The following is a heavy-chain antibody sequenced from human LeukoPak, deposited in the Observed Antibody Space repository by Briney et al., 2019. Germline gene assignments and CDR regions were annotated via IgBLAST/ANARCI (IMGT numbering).Heavy chain of an antibody. J-gene: IGHJ4*02. D-gene: IGHD1-26*01. CDR1: GYTFTVYY. CDR3: AREWAGGSWAGY. Sequence: ASVMVSCKASGYTFTVYYIHWVRQAPGQGLEWMGWINPNSGDTNYAQKFQGRVTVTRATSISTALMELNRLTSDDTAVYYCAREWAGGSWAGYWGQGTLVTVSS. CDR2: INPNSGDT. V-gene: IGHV1-2*02.